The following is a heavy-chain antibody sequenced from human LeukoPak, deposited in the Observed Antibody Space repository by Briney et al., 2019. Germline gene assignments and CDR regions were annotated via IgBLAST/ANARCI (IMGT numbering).Heavy chain of an antibody. J-gene: IGHJ4*02. Sequence: SETLSLTCTVSGGSISSYYWSWIRQPPGKGLEWIGYIYYSGSTNYNPSLKSRVTISVDTSKNQFSLKLSSVTAADTAVYYCATTQGYCSGGSCPWGYWGQGTLVTVSS. CDR3: ATTQGYCSGGSCPWGY. CDR1: GGSISSYY. V-gene: IGHV4-59*01. D-gene: IGHD2-15*01. CDR2: IYYSGST.